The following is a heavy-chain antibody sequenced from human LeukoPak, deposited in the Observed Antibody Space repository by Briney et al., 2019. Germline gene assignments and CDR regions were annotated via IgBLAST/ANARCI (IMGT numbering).Heavy chain of an antibody. CDR2: IYSTGST. V-gene: IGHV4-61*02. J-gene: IGHJ4*02. D-gene: IGHD6-13*01. CDR1: GGSISSSSYY. Sequence: SETLSLTCTVSGGSISSSSYYWSWIRQPAGKGLEWIGRIYSTGSTNYNPSLKSRVTMSVDTSKNQFSLRLRSVTAADTAVYYCARQIASAGTAGFDFWGQGALVTVSS. CDR3: ARQIASAGTAGFDF.